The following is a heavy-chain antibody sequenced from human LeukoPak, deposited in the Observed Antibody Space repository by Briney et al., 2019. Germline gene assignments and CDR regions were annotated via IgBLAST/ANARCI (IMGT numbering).Heavy chain of an antibody. Sequence: PGGSPRLSCAASGFTVSSNYMSWVRQAPGKGLEWVSVIYSGGSTYYADSVKGRFTISRDNSKNTLYLQMNSLRAEDTAVYYCATGSSVRPFDYWGQGTLVTVSS. D-gene: IGHD3-10*01. CDR2: IYSGGST. V-gene: IGHV3-53*01. J-gene: IGHJ4*02. CDR1: GFTVSSNY. CDR3: ATGSSVRPFDY.